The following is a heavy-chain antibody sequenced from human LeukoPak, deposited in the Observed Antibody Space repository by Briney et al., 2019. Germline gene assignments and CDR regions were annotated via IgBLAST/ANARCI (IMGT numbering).Heavy chain of an antibody. V-gene: IGHV5-51*01. J-gene: IGHJ4*02. Sequence: KPGESLKISCKGSGYSFTSYCIGWVRQMPGKGLEWMGIIYPGDSDTRYSPSFQGQVTISADKSISTAYLQWSSLKASDTAMYYCARRVTMVRGVIRPVYYFDYWGQGTLVTVSS. CDR1: GYSFTSYC. CDR2: IYPGDSDT. CDR3: ARRVTMVRGVIRPVYYFDY. D-gene: IGHD3-10*01.